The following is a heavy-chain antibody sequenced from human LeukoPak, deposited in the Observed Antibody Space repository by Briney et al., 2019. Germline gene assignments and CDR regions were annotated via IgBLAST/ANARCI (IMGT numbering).Heavy chain of an antibody. V-gene: IGHV1-69*13. CDR3: AREGEDYGDYYNWFDP. CDR2: IIPIFGTA. J-gene: IGHJ5*02. CDR1: GGTFSSYA. Sequence: SVKVSCKASGGTFSSYAISWVRQAPGQGLEWMGGIIPIFGTANYAQKFQGRVTITADESTSTAYMELSSLRPEDTAVYYCAREGEDYGDYYNWFDPWGQGTLVTVSS. D-gene: IGHD4-17*01.